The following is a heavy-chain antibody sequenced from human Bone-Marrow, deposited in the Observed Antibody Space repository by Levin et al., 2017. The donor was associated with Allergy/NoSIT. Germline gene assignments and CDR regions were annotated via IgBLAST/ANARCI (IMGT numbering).Heavy chain of an antibody. D-gene: IGHD2-8*01. CDR3: ASRVLGYCTNGVCYSSGGSGDY. V-gene: IGHV1-8*01. CDR2: MNPNSGNT. Sequence: ASVKVSSKASGYTFTSYDINWVRQATGQGLEWMGWMNPNSGNTGYAQKFQGRVTMTRNTSISTAYMELSSLRSEDTAVYYCASRVLGYCTNGVCYSSGGSGDYWGQGTLVTVSS. CDR1: GYTFTSYD. J-gene: IGHJ4*02.